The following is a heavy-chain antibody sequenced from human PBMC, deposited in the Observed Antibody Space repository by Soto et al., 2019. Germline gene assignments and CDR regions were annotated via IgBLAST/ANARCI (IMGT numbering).Heavy chain of an antibody. J-gene: IGHJ5*02. CDR3: ARAYDFWSGYSQYNWFDP. D-gene: IGHD3-3*01. Sequence: ASVKVSCKASGYTFTGYYMHWLRQAPGQGLEWMGWINPNSGGTNYAQKFQGWVTMTRDTSISTAYMELSRLRSDDTAVYYCARAYDFWSGYSQYNWFDPWGQGTLVTVSS. CDR2: INPNSGGT. CDR1: GYTFTGYY. V-gene: IGHV1-2*04.